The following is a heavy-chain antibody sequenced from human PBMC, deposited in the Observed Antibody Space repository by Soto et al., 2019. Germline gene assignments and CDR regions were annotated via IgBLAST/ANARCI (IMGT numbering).Heavy chain of an antibody. Sequence: EVQLVESGGGLVKPGGSLRLSCAASGFTFSSYSMNWVRQAPGKGLEWVSSISSSSSYIYYADSVKGRFTISRDNAKNSLYLQMNSLRAEDTAVYYCARDRGLAAAGVTPLDYWGQGTLVTVSS. V-gene: IGHV3-21*01. J-gene: IGHJ4*02. CDR2: ISSSSSYI. CDR1: GFTFSSYS. CDR3: ARDRGLAAAGVTPLDY. D-gene: IGHD6-13*01.